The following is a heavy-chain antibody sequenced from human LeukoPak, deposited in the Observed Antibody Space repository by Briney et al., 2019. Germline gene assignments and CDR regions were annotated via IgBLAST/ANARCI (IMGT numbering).Heavy chain of an antibody. V-gene: IGHV5-51*01. CDR1: GYSFTNYW. J-gene: IGHJ4*02. Sequence: GESLKSSCKGSGYSFTNYWIGWVRQMPGKGLEWMGIIYPGDSDTRYSPSFQGQVTISADKSISTAYLQWSSLKASDTAMYYCARSDTAMVNLFDYWGQGTLVTVSS. D-gene: IGHD5-18*01. CDR3: ARSDTAMVNLFDY. CDR2: IYPGDSDT.